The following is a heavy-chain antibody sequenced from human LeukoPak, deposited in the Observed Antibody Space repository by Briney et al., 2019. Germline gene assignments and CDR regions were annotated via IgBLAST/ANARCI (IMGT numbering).Heavy chain of an antibody. J-gene: IGHJ4*02. CDR1: VYTFTGYY. V-gene: IGHV1-2*02. D-gene: IGHD6-13*01. CDR3: ARGRLEAAATDDY. CDR2: ANPNSGGT. Sequence: AAVKVSCKASVYTFTGYYMHWVRQAPGQGLEWMGWANPNSGGTRYAQRFQDRVTMTRDTSITTAYMELSRLRSDDTAVYFCARGRLEAAATDDYWGQGTLVTVSS.